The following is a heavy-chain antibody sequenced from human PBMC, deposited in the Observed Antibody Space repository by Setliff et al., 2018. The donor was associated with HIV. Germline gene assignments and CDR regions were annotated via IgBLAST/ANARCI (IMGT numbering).Heavy chain of an antibody. D-gene: IGHD1-20*01. CDR3: ARMRGGHNIREGAFDI. CDR1: GYSFSSYG. Sequence: ASVKVSCKASGYSFSSYGIGWVRLAPGQGLEWMGWMSTDNGNTNYAQKVQGRVTMTTDTGTRTAYMELRSLRPDDTAMYYCARMRGGHNIREGAFDIWGQGTMVT. J-gene: IGHJ3*02. CDR2: MSTDNGNT. V-gene: IGHV1-18*01.